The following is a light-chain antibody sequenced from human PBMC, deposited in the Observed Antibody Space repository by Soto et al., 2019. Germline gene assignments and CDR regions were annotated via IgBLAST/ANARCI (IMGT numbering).Light chain of an antibody. CDR2: YDS. J-gene: IGLJ2*01. Sequence: SYVLTQAPSVSVAPGKTATITCGGNNIGSKSVHWYQQKPGQAPVLVIYYDSDRPSGIPERFSGSNSVSTATLTISRVEAGDEADYYCQVWDIGSGVAFGGGTKLTVL. V-gene: IGLV3-21*04. CDR3: QVWDIGSGVA. CDR1: NIGSKS.